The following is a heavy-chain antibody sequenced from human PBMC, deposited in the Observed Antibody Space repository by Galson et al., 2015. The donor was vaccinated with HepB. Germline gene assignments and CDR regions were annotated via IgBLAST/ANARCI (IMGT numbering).Heavy chain of an antibody. CDR1: GYTFTSYA. D-gene: IGHD6-13*01. V-gene: IGHV1-3*01. J-gene: IGHJ4*02. CDR2: INAGNGNT. Sequence: SCKASGYTFTSYAMHWVRQAPGQRLEWMGWINAGNGNTKYSQKFQGRVTITRDTSASTAYMELSSLRSEDTAVYYCARGKLIAAAGTSPEDYWGQGTLVTVSS. CDR3: ARGKLIAAAGTSPEDY.